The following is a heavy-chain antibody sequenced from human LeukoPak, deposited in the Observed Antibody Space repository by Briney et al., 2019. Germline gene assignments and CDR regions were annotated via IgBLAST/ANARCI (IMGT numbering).Heavy chain of an antibody. Sequence: SQTLSLTCAISGYSVSSNSVPWNWITQSPSRGLEWLGRTYYRSKWYNDYAVSVKSRITINPDTSKNQFSLQLDSVTPGDTAVYYCARGGSGWPLDYWGQGTLVTVSS. D-gene: IGHD2-15*01. J-gene: IGHJ4*02. CDR2: TYYRSKWYN. CDR3: ARGGSGWPLDY. V-gene: IGHV6-1*01. CDR1: GYSVSSNSVP.